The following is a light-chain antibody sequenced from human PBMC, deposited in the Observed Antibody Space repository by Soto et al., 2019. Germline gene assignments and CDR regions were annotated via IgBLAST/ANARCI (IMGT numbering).Light chain of an antibody. J-gene: IGKJ3*01. V-gene: IGKV1-5*03. CDR3: QQYNSWLA. CDR2: KAS. CDR1: QSISSW. Sequence: DIPMTQSPSTLSASVGDRVTITCRASQSISSWLAWYQQKPGKAPKLLIYKASSLESGVPSRFSGSGSGTEFTLTISSLQPDDSATYYCQQYNSWLAFGPGTKVDIK.